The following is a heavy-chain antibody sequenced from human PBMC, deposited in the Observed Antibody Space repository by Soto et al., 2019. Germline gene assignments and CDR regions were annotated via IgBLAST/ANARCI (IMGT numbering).Heavy chain of an antibody. CDR3: ARDISLIVSGMDV. Sequence: ETLSLTCTVSGGSISSYYWSWIRQPAGKGLEWIGRFYTSASTNYNPSLKSRVTMSVDTSKNQFSLKLSSVTAADTAVYYCARDISLIVSGMDVWGQGTTVTSP. CDR1: GGSISSYY. D-gene: IGHD3-22*01. J-gene: IGHJ6*02. CDR2: FYTSAST. V-gene: IGHV4-4*07.